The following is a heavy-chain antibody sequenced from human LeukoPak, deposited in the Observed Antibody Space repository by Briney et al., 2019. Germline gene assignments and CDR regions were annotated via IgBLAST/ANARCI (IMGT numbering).Heavy chain of an antibody. CDR2: IFPRDSDT. V-gene: IGHV5-51*01. D-gene: IGHD2-15*01. Sequence: GESLKISCKGSGFNFTIYWIGWVRQMPGKGLEWMGIIFPRDSDTRYSPSFQGQVTISADKSMSTAYLQRSSPKASDTAMYYCARQSVVATDYWGQGTLVTVSS. J-gene: IGHJ4*02. CDR1: GFNFTIYW. CDR3: ARQSVVATDY.